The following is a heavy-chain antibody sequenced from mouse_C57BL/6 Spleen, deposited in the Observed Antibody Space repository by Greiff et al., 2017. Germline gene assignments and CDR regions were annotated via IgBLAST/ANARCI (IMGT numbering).Heavy chain of an antibody. V-gene: IGHV2-6-1*01. CDR1: GFSLTSYG. D-gene: IGHD2-2*01. Sequence: VKLMESGPGLVAPSQSLSITCTVSGFSLTSYGVHWVRQPPGKGLEWLVVIWSDGSTTYNSALKSRLSISKDNSKSQVFLKMNSLQTDDTAMYYCARHGGYDGYFDYWGQGTTLTVSS. CDR2: IWSDGST. J-gene: IGHJ2*01. CDR3: ARHGGYDGYFDY.